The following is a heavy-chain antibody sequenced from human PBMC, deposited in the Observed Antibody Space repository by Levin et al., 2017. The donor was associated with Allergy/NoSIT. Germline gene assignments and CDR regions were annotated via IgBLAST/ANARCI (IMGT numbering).Heavy chain of an antibody. V-gene: IGHV6-1*01. J-gene: IGHJ4*02. CDR1: GDSVSSNSAV. CDR2: TYYKSKWYY. CDR3: ARGDQSASI. Sequence: LRLSCAISGDSVSSNSAVWNWIRQSPSRGLEWLGRTYYKSKWYYNYAVSVKSRITINPDTSKNQFSLQLNSLTPEDTAVYYCARGDQSASIWGQGTLVTVSS.